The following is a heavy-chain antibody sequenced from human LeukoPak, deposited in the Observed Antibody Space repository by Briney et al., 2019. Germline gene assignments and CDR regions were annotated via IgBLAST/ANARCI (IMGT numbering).Heavy chain of an antibody. CDR3: ARDTIFGVVDDPYFDY. CDR2: IYYGGNT. J-gene: IGHJ4*02. CDR1: GGSISSSSYY. V-gene: IGHV4-39*07. D-gene: IGHD3-3*01. Sequence: SGTLSLTCTVSGGSISSSSYYWGWVRQPPGKGLEWIGNIYYGGNTYYNPSLKSRVTISVDTSKNQFSLKLSSVTAADTAVYYCARDTIFGVVDDPYFDYWGQGTLVTVSS.